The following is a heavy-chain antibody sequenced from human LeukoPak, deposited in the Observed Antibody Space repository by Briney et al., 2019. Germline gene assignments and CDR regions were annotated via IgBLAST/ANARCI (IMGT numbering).Heavy chain of an antibody. CDR3: TRDGGSFCDFDY. CDR1: GFSFRYFA. J-gene: IGHJ4*02. V-gene: IGHV3-64*02. Sequence: GGSLRLSCVGSGFSFRYFAIHWVRQAPGKGLEYVSVINTDGRITYYADSVKGRFTISRDNSKNTVYLQMGSLIGDDMAVYYCTRDGGSFCDFDYWGQGALVTVSS. CDR2: INTDGRIT. D-gene: IGHD1-26*01.